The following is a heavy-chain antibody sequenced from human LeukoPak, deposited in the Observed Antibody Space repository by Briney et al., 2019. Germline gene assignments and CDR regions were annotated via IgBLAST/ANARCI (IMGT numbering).Heavy chain of an antibody. D-gene: IGHD3-9*01. J-gene: IGHJ5*02. V-gene: IGHV1-18*01. CDR3: ARGSNYDILTGYFNSGIDP. CDR1: GSTFTSYG. Sequence: GASVKVSCKASGSTFTSYGISWVRQAPGQGLEWMGWISAYNGNTNYAQKLQGRVTMTTDTSTSTAYMELRSLRSDDTAVYYCARGSNYDILTGYFNSGIDPWGQGTLVTFSS. CDR2: ISAYNGNT.